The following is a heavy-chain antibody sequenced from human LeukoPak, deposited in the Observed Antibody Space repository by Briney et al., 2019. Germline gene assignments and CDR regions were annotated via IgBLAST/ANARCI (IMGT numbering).Heavy chain of an antibody. J-gene: IGHJ6*03. Sequence: ASVKVSCKPSGYTFTSYGISWVRQAPGQGLEWMGWIRTYKGNTNHAQKVQGRVTITTDTYTSTGYMELRSLRSDDTAVYYCARGTYMDVWGKGTTVTVSS. CDR3: ARGTYMDV. CDR2: IRTYKGNT. CDR1: GYTFTSYG. V-gene: IGHV1-18*01.